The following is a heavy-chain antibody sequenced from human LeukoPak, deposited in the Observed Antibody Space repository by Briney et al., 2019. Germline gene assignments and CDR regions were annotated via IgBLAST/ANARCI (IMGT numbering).Heavy chain of an antibody. CDR2: IYYSGST. CDR3: ARRVVGATPDAFDI. CDR1: GGSISSYY. J-gene: IGHJ3*02. V-gene: IGHV4-39*01. D-gene: IGHD1-26*01. Sequence: SEPLSLTCTVSGGSISSYYWGWIRQPPGKGLEWIGSIYYSGSTYYNPSLKSRVTISVDTSKNQFSLKLSSVTAADTAVYYCARRVVGATPDAFDIWGQGTMVTVSS.